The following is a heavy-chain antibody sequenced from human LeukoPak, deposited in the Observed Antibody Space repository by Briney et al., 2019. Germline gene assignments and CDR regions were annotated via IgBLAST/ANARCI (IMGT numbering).Heavy chain of an antibody. CDR2: IYYSGST. CDR3: VRFGITMVRGVITDDAFDI. V-gene: IGHV4-31*03. Sequence: SETLSLTCTVSGGSISSGGYYWSWIRQHPGKGLEWIGCIYYSGSTYYNPSLKSRVTISVDTSKNQFSLKLSSVTAADTAVYYCVRFGITMVRGVITDDAFDIWGQGTMVTVSS. D-gene: IGHD3-10*01. J-gene: IGHJ3*02. CDR1: GGSISSGGYY.